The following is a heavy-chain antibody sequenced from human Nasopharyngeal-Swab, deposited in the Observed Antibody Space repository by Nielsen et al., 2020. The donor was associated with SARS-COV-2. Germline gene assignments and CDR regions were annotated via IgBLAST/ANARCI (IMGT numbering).Heavy chain of an antibody. CDR3: ARGGYYGSGSYQN. CDR1: GGSFSGYY. CDR2: INHSGST. V-gene: IGHV4-34*01. Sequence: SQTLSLTCAVYGGSFSGYYWSWIRQPPGKGLEWIGEINHSGSTNYNPSLKSRVTISVDTSKNQFSLKLSSVTAADTAVYYCARGGYYGSGSYQNWGRGTLVTVSS. J-gene: IGHJ4*02. D-gene: IGHD3-10*01.